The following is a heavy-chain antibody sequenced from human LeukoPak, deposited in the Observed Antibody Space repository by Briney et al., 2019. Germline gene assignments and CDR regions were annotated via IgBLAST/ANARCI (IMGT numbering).Heavy chain of an antibody. CDR3: ARHWRNYYFDY. Sequence: SETLSLTCTVSGGSISSSSYSWGWIRQPPGKGLEWIGSIYYSGSTYYNPSLKSRVTISVDTSKNQFSLKLSSVTAADTAVYYCARHWRNYYFDYWGQGTLVTVSS. CDR1: GGSISSSSYS. V-gene: IGHV4-39*01. J-gene: IGHJ4*02. CDR2: IYYSGST.